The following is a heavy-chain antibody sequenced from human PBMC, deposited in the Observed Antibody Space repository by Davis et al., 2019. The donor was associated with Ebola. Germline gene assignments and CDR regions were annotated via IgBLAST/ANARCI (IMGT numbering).Heavy chain of an antibody. CDR3: AKDTSNVWFDV. D-gene: IGHD6-19*01. Sequence: GEYLKISCAAPGFTFSSYAMSWVRQAPGKGLEWVSTLGLSADTYYADSVKGRFTISRDNSKNTLYLQMNSLRVEDTAMYYCAKDTSNVWFDVWGQGTMVTVSS. V-gene: IGHV3-23*01. J-gene: IGHJ3*01. CDR2: LGLSADT. CDR1: GFTFSSYA.